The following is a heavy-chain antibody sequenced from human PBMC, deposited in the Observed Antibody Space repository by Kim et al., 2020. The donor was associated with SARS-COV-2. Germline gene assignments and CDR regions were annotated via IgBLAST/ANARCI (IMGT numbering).Heavy chain of an antibody. CDR2: IWYDGSNK. CDR1: GFTFSSYG. Sequence: RGSLRLSCAASGFTFSSYGMHWVRQAPGKGLEWVAVIWYDGSNKYYADSVKGRFTISRDNSKNTLYLQMNSLRAEDTAVYYCARGFDWLLPGMDVWGQGTTVTVSS. J-gene: IGHJ6*02. D-gene: IGHD3-9*01. V-gene: IGHV3-33*01. CDR3: ARGFDWLLPGMDV.